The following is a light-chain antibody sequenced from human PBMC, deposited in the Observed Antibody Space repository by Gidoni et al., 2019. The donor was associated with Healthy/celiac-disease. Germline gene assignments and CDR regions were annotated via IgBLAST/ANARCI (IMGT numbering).Light chain of an antibody. CDR1: QSISSY. Sequence: DIQMTQSPSSLSASVGDRVTITCRASQSISSYLNWYQQKPGKAPKLLIYAASSLQSGVPSRFSGIGSGPDFPLPISILHPEDFATYSCQQSYSTPPAFGQGPKVEIK. V-gene: IGKV1-39*01. J-gene: IGKJ1*01. CDR3: QQSYSTPPA. CDR2: AAS.